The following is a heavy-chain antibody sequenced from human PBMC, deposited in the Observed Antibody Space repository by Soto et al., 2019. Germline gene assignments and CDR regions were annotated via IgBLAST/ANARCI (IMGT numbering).Heavy chain of an antibody. Sequence: EVQLLESGGDLAEPGGSLRLSCAASGFAFTHVWMTWVRKAPGRGREWVGRIKRKIDGETTNYAAPGKGRFTISRDDSKNTLYLQMNSLKTDDSAVYYCAADRYCSSNTCPGAFDIWGHGTTV. V-gene: IGHV3-15*01. CDR1: GFAFTHVW. J-gene: IGHJ3*02. D-gene: IGHD2-2*01. CDR2: IKRKIDGETT. CDR3: AADRYCSSNTCPGAFDI.